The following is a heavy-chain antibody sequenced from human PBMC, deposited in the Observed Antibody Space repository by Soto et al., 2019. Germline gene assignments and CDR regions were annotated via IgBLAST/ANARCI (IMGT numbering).Heavy chain of an antibody. J-gene: IGHJ3*02. CDR3: ARGDYGGNSDHAFDI. V-gene: IGHV5-51*01. Sequence: PGESLRDSCKGSRYSLTSYWNCWVRQRPGRGLGWRGIIYPGDSDTRYSPSFQGQVTISADKTISTAQLQWSSLKASDIYMYYCARGDYGGNSDHAFDIWGQGTTVTVSS. CDR1: RYSLTSYW. CDR2: IYPGDSDT. D-gene: IGHD4-17*01.